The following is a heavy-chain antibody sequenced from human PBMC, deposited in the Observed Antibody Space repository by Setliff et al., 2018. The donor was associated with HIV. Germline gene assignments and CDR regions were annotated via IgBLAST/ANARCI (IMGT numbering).Heavy chain of an antibody. CDR1: GYTFVRYG. V-gene: IGHV1-18*01. CDR3: ARGWIYYDFKGNARYWGYLDQ. J-gene: IGHJ4*02. CDR2: ISPYNDIT. D-gene: IGHD3-16*01. Sequence: GASVKVSCQASGYTFVRYGLNWVRQAPGQGLEWLGWISPYNDITNYARKFQGRVTITTDTSTKTSSMALRGLRSDDTAVYYCARGWIYYDFKGNARYWGYLDQWGQGTMVTVSS.